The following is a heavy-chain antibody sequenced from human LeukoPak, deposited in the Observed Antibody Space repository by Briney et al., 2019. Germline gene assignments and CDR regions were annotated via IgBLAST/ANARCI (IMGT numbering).Heavy chain of an antibody. Sequence: SETLSLTCTVSGGSISSYYWSWIRQPPGKGLERIGYIYYSGSTNYNPSLKSRVTISVDTSKNQFSLKLSSVTAADTAVYYCARVNGDYADYMDVWGKGTTVTVSS. CDR2: IYYSGST. CDR3: ARVNGDYADYMDV. J-gene: IGHJ6*03. CDR1: GGSISSYY. D-gene: IGHD4-17*01. V-gene: IGHV4-59*01.